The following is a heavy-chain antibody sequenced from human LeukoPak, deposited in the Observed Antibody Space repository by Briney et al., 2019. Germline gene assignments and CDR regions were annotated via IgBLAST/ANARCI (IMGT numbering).Heavy chain of an antibody. D-gene: IGHD3-22*01. V-gene: IGHV4-59*11. CDR1: GGSITGHY. CDR3: ARVPYDTTGYYYEGYFDY. Sequence: PSETLSLTCTVSGGSITGHYWSWIRQPPGKGLEWIAYIYFSGIINYNPSLKSRVTISVDPSKNQFSLKLSSVTAADTAVYYCARVPYDTTGYYYEGYFDYWGQGTLVTVSS. CDR2: IYFSGII. J-gene: IGHJ4*02.